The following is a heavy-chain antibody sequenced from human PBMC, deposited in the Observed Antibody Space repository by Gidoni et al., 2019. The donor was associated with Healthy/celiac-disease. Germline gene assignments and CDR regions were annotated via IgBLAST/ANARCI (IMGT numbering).Heavy chain of an antibody. V-gene: IGHV4-59*01. CDR1: GGSISSSS. CDR3: ARVRRDYYDSSGPSGAFDI. D-gene: IGHD3-22*01. J-gene: IGHJ3*02. Sequence: HVQLQESGPGLVKPSDTLSLTCTVSGGSISSSSWSWSRQPPGKGLEWIGYIYYSGSTNYNPSLKSRVTISVDTSKNQFSLKLSSVTAADTAVYYCARVRRDYYDSSGPSGAFDIWGQGTMVTVSS. CDR2: IYYSGST.